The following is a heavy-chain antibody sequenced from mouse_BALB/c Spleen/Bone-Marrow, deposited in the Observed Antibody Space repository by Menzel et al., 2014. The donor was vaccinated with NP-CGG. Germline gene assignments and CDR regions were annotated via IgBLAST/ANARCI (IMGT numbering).Heavy chain of an antibody. CDR1: GFNIKDTY. Sequence: VQLQQSGAELVKPGASVKLSCTASGFNIKDTYMHWVKQRPEQGLEWIGRIDPANGNTKYDPKFQGKATITADTSSNTAYLQLSSLTSEETAVYYGARYYYGSNLFDYWGQGTLRTVSS. CDR3: ARYYYGSNLFDY. V-gene: IGHV14-3*02. D-gene: IGHD1-1*01. J-gene: IGHJ2*01. CDR2: IDPANGNT.